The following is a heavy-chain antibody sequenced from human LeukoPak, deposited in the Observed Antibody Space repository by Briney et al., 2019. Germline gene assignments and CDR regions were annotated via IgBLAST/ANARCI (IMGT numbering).Heavy chain of an antibody. Sequence: ASVKVSCKASGYTFSSYGITWVRKAPGQGLEWMGWISGENGDTNYAQKFQGRVAMTADTSTNTVDMELSSLRSEDTAVYYCAIGFREGIAAVGNWGQGTLVTVSS. V-gene: IGHV1-18*01. J-gene: IGHJ4*02. D-gene: IGHD6-13*01. CDR3: AIGFREGIAAVGN. CDR1: GYTFSSYG. CDR2: ISGENGDT.